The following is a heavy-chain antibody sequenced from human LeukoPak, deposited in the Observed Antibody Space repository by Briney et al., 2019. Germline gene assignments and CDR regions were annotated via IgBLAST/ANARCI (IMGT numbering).Heavy chain of an antibody. Sequence: ASVKVSCRASGYTFTSYGISWVRQAPGQGLEGMGWISAYNGNTNYAHQPQGRVTTITDTSSITAYSEQRSLITAAAAVYYCPRDLGRVYGGHYYYYYGMDVWGQGATVTVSS. CDR2: ISAYNGNT. CDR1: GYTFTSYG. D-gene: IGHD4-23*01. J-gene: IGHJ6*02. V-gene: IGHV1-18*01. CDR3: PRDLGRVYGGHYYYYYGMDV.